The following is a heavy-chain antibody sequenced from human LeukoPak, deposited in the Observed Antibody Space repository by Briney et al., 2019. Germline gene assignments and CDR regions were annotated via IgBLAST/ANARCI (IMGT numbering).Heavy chain of an antibody. CDR1: GFTFSSYS. CDR3: ARDHRYFDWLWDDAFDI. J-gene: IGHJ3*02. Sequence: GGSPRLSCAASGFTFSSYSMNWVRQAPGKGLEWVSSISSSSSYIYYADSVKGRFTISRDNAKNSLYLQMNSLRAEDTAVYYCARDHRYFDWLWDDAFDIWGQGTMVTVSS. D-gene: IGHD3-9*01. CDR2: ISSSSSYI. V-gene: IGHV3-21*01.